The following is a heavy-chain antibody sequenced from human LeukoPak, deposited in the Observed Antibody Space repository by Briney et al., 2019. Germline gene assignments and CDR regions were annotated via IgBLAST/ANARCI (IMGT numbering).Heavy chain of an antibody. CDR1: GYTFTGYY. J-gene: IGHJ4*02. V-gene: IGHV1-2*02. Sequence: GASVKVSCKASGYTFTGYYMHWVRQAPGQGLEWMGWINPNSGGTNYAQKFQGRVTMTRDTSISTAYMELSRLRSDDTAVYYCARVGTYYYDSSGYPYWGQGTLVTVSS. D-gene: IGHD3-22*01. CDR2: INPNSGGT. CDR3: ARVGTYYYDSSGYPY.